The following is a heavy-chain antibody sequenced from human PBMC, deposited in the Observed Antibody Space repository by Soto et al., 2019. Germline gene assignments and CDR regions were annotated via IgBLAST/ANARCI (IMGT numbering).Heavy chain of an antibody. V-gene: IGHV4-31*03. CDR3: ARDPDCSGDSCHGYSFDY. D-gene: IGHD2-15*01. J-gene: IGHJ4*02. CDR2: IYYSGST. Sequence: QVQLQESGPGLVKPSQTLSLTCTVSGGSISSGGYYWSWIRQHPGKGLEWIGYIYYSGSTYYNQSLKSRITISVDTSKNQFSLNLSSVTAADTAVYYCARDPDCSGDSCHGYSFDYWGQGTLVTVSS. CDR1: GGSISSGGYY.